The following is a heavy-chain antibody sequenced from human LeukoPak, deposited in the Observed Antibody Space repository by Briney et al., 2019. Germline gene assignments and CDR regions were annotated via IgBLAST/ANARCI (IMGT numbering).Heavy chain of an antibody. CDR1: GFTFNTYG. J-gene: IGHJ4*02. CDR2: ISYDGSNK. Sequence: GGSLRLSCAASGFTFNTYGMHWVRQAPGKGLEWVAVISYDGSNKYYADSVKGRFTISRDNSKNTLYLQMNSLRAEDTAVYYCAKDGDSNYYYFDYWGQGTLVTVSS. V-gene: IGHV3-30*18. D-gene: IGHD4-11*01. CDR3: AKDGDSNYYYFDY.